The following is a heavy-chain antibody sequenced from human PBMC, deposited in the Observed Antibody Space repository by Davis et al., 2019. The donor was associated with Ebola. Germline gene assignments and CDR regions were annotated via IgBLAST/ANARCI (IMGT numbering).Heavy chain of an antibody. CDR2: INPNSGAT. J-gene: IGHJ4*02. D-gene: IGHD1-26*01. Sequence: AASVKVSCKASGYTFTDYYVHWVRQAPGQGLEWMGRINPNSGATNYAQKFQGRVTMTGDTSISTAYMDLNRLRSDDTAVYYCARDTWYSGDDNGGDWGQGTLVTVSS. CDR3: ARDTWYSGDDNGGD. CDR1: GYTFTDYY. V-gene: IGHV1-2*06.